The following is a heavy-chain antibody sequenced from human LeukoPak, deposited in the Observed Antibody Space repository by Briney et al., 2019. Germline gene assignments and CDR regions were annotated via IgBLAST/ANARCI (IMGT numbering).Heavy chain of an antibody. CDR2: ISGDGGST. V-gene: IGHV3-43*02. CDR1: GFTFDDYA. D-gene: IGHD1-26*01. Sequence: GGSLRLSCAASGFTFDDYAMHWVRHAPGKGLEWVSLISGDGGSTYYADSVKGRFTTSRDNSKNSLYLQMNSLRTEDTALYYCAKDSGSYFDYWGQGTLVTVSS. J-gene: IGHJ4*02. CDR3: AKDSGSYFDY.